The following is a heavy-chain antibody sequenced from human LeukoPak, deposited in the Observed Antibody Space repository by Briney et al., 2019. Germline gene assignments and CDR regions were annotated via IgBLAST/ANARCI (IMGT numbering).Heavy chain of an antibody. Sequence: GASVKVSCKASGYTFTSYGISWVRQAPGQGLEWMGWISAYNGNTNYAQKLQGRVTMTTDTSTTTAYMALRSLRSDDTAMYYCARDLGGYEYPNWFDPWGQGTLVTVSS. D-gene: IGHD5-12*01. CDR3: ARDLGGYEYPNWFDP. V-gene: IGHV1-18*01. J-gene: IGHJ5*02. CDR2: ISAYNGNT. CDR1: GYTFTSYG.